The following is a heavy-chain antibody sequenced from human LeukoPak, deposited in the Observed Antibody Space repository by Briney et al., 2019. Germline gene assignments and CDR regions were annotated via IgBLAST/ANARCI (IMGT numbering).Heavy chain of an antibody. CDR1: GGSISSGGYY. V-gene: IGHV4-31*03. CDR3: ARDSRVTTFLSNYYYYGMDV. J-gene: IGHJ6*02. Sequence: SETVSLTCSVSGGSISSGGYYWSWIRQHPGKGLEWIGYIYYSGSTYYNPSLKSRVTISVDTSKNQFSLKLSSVTAADTAVYYCARDSRVTTFLSNYYYYGMDVWGQGTTVTVSS. CDR2: IYYSGST. D-gene: IGHD4-17*01.